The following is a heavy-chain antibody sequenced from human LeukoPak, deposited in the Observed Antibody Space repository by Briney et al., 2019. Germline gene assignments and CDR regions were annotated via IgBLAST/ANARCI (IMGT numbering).Heavy chain of an antibody. J-gene: IGHJ4*02. V-gene: IGHV4-59*01. CDR2: IYYSGST. Sequence: PSQTLSLTCTVSGGSISSYYWSWIRQPPGKGLEWIGYIYYSGSTNYNPSLKSRVTISVDTSKSQFSLKLSSVTAADTAVYYCARDSNWYYFDYWGQGTLVTVSS. CDR3: ARDSNWYYFDY. D-gene: IGHD6-13*01. CDR1: GGSISSYY.